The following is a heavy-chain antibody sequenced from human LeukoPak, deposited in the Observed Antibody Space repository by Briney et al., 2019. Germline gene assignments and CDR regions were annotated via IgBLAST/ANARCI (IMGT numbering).Heavy chain of an antibody. Sequence: ASVKVSCKASGYTFTGYYLHWVRQAPGQGLEWMGWINPNSGVTSSAQRFQGRVTMTRDTSISTAYMELSRLRSDDTAVYYCARGGSTDSIHSCGGNCYFLDYWGQGTLVTVSS. D-gene: IGHD2-21*02. CDR2: INPNSGVT. J-gene: IGHJ4*02. CDR3: ARGGSTDSIHSCGGNCYFLDY. CDR1: GYTFTGYY. V-gene: IGHV1-2*02.